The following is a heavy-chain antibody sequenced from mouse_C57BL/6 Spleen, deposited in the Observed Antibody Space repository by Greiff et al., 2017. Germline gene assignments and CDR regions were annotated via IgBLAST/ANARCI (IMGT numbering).Heavy chain of an antibody. D-gene: IGHD1-1*01. CDR3: ARGDYGSKFFFFDY. CDR2: INPNNGGT. J-gene: IGHJ2*01. V-gene: IGHV1-26*01. CDR1: GYTFTDYY. Sequence: VQLQQSGPELVKPGASVKISCKASGYTFTDYYMNWVKQSHGKSLEWIGDINPNNGGTSYNQKFKGKATLTVDKSSSTAYMELRSLTSEDSAVYYCARGDYGSKFFFFDYWGQGTTLTVSS.